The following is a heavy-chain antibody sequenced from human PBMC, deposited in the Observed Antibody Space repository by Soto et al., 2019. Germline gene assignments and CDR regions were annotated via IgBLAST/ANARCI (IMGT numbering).Heavy chain of an antibody. CDR3: ARGRVVVPAAVMFNCLDP. D-gene: IGHD2-2*01. CDR2: IFHGGST. CDR1: GAPITGGDYS. V-gene: IGHV4-30-2*01. Sequence: SETLSLTCAISGAPITGGDYSWNWIRQPPGKGLEWIGYIFHGGSTYYNPSLRSRVTISVDRSRTQFSLKMSSVTAADTAVYYCARGRVVVPAAVMFNCLDPWGQGAQVTV. J-gene: IGHJ5*02.